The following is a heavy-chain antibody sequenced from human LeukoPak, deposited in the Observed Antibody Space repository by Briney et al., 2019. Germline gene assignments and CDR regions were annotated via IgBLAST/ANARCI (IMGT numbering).Heavy chain of an antibody. CDR2: LYTGGST. D-gene: IGHD4-17*01. V-gene: IGHV3-NL1*01. CDR1: GFTFSSYG. J-gene: IGHJ6*02. CDR3: ARVATASYYYGMDV. Sequence: PGGSLRLSCAASGFTFSSYGMHWVRQAPGKGLEWVSVLYTGGSTYYADSVKGRLTISRDNSKSTLYLELNNLRAEDTAVYYCARVATASYYYGMDVWGHGTTVTVSS.